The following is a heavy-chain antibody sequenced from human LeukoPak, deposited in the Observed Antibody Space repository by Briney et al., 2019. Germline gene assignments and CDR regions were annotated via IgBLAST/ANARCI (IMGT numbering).Heavy chain of an antibody. V-gene: IGHV3-7*01. Sequence: GGSLRLSCAASGFTFSTYWMGWVRQAPGKGLEWVANIKEDGSEKYYLDSVKGRFTISRDNAQNSLHLEVNSLRAEDTAVYYCARGSRPEVATILYDNWGQGTLITVSP. J-gene: IGHJ4*02. D-gene: IGHD5-12*01. CDR3: ARGSRPEVATILYDN. CDR2: IKEDGSEK. CDR1: GFTFSTYW.